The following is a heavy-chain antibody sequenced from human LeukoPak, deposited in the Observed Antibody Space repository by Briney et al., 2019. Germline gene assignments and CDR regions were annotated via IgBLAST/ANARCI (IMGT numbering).Heavy chain of an antibody. CDR2: IYYSGST. CDR3: AKSGGYGLIDY. D-gene: IGHD1-26*01. V-gene: IGHV4-39*01. J-gene: IGHJ4*02. CDR1: GGSISSSSYY. Sequence: SETLSLTCTVSGGSISSSSYYWGWIRQPPGKGLEWIGSIYYSGSTYYNASLKSRVTISIDTSKNQFSLRLSSVTAADTAVYYCAKSGGYGLIDYWGQGTLVTVSS.